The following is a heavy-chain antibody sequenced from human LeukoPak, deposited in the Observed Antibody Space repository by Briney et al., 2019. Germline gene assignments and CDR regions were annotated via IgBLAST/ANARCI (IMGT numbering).Heavy chain of an antibody. D-gene: IGHD5-24*01. CDR3: AREDRRDGYNFGY. V-gene: IGHV3-48*03. J-gene: IGHJ4*02. CDR2: ISSSGSTM. CDR1: GFTFSDYE. Sequence: PGGSLRLSCAASGFTFSDYEMIWVRQTPGKGLEWISYISSSGSTMYYAESVKGRFTISRDSAENSLYLQMSSLRAEDTAVYYCAREDRRDGYNFGYWGQGTLVTVSS.